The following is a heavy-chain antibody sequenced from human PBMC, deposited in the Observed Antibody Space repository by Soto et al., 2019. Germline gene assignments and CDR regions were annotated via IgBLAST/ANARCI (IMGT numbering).Heavy chain of an antibody. V-gene: IGHV4-59*01. J-gene: IGHJ5*02. CDR1: GGSISRYY. D-gene: IGHD2-8*01. CDR2: AYYSGDT. Sequence: SETLSLTCSVSGGSISRYYWSWIRQPPGKGLEWIGYAYYSGDTGYNPSLKSRVTMAVDTSKSQVSLKLSSVTAADTAVYYCARDRSTYGVGVTGEVKENWFDPWGQGALLTVS. CDR3: ARDRSTYGVGVTGEVKENWFDP.